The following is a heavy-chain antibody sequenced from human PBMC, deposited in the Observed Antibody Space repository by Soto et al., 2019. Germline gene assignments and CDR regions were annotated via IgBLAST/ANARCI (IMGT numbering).Heavy chain of an antibody. D-gene: IGHD1-26*01. CDR2: TKQDGSDK. Sequence: GGSLRLSCAASGFTFSSFWMSWVRRAPGKGLEWVANTKQDGSDKNYVGSVKGRFTISRDNAKNSLFLQMNSLRVEDTAMYYCARDVSGKLGHDSWGQGALVTVSS. J-gene: IGHJ4*02. V-gene: IGHV3-7*01. CDR3: ARDVSGKLGHDS. CDR1: GFTFSSFW.